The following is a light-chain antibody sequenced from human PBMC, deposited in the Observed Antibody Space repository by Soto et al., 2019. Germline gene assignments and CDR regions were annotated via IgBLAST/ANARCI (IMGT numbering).Light chain of an antibody. CDR1: QRVSSN. CDR2: GAS. Sequence: EIVMTHSPATLSVSLGERATLSCRASQRVSSNLAWYQQKPGQAPRLLVYGASTRAPGFPARFSGSGSGTDFTLTISSLQSEDFAVYYCQQYDNWPWTFGQGTKVDIK. CDR3: QQYDNWPWT. V-gene: IGKV3-15*01. J-gene: IGKJ1*01.